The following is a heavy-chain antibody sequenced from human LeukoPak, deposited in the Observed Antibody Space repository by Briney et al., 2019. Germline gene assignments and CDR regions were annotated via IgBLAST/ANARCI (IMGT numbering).Heavy chain of an antibody. Sequence: GGSLRLSCAASGFSFSSFAMSWVRQAPGKGLEWVSAITGSGSNTYYADSVKGRFTISRGNSKNTLYLQMNSMRADDTAVYYCARRTALEQYFDYWGQGTLVTVSS. V-gene: IGHV3-23*01. CDR3: ARRTALEQYFDY. CDR1: GFSFSSFA. D-gene: IGHD1/OR15-1a*01. J-gene: IGHJ4*02. CDR2: ITGSGSNT.